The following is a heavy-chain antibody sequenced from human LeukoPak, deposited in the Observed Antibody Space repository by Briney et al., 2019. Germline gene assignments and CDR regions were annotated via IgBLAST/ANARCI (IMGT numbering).Heavy chain of an antibody. J-gene: IGHJ3*02. CDR3: ARVPGIAAAASTKFGASDI. CDR2: IYTSGST. V-gene: IGHV4-4*07. CDR1: GGSISSYY. Sequence: SETLSLTCTVSGGSISSYYWSWIRQPAAKGLEWIGRIYTSGSTNYNPSLKSRVTISVDTSKNQFSLKLSSVTAADTAVYYCARVPGIAAAASTKFGASDIWGQGTMVTVSS. D-gene: IGHD6-13*01.